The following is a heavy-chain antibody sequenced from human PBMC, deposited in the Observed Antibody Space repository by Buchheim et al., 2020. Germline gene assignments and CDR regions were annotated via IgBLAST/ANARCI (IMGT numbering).Heavy chain of an antibody. CDR2: INHSGST. D-gene: IGHD3-10*01. J-gene: IGHJ6*02. V-gene: IGHV4-34*01. Sequence: QVQLQQWGAGLLKPSETLSLTCAVYGGSFSGYYWSWIRQPPGKGLEWIGEINHSGSTNYNPSLKSRVTISVDTSKNQFSLKLSSVTAADTAVYYCAREERVRGVIIYYGMDVWGQGTT. CDR1: GGSFSGYY. CDR3: AREERVRGVIIYYGMDV.